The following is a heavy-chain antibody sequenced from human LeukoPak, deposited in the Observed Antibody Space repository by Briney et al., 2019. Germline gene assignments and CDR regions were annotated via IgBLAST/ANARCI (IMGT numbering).Heavy chain of an antibody. CDR1: GGSISSYY. Sequence: PSETLSLTCTVSGGSISSYYWSWIRQPPGKGLEWIGYIYYSGSTNYNPSLKSRVTISVDTSKNQFSLKLSSVTAADTAVYYCAGGAYSNYDHYYYYYYMDVWGKGTTVTVSS. CDR3: AGGAYSNYDHYYYYYYMDV. D-gene: IGHD4-11*01. CDR2: IYYSGST. V-gene: IGHV4-59*01. J-gene: IGHJ6*03.